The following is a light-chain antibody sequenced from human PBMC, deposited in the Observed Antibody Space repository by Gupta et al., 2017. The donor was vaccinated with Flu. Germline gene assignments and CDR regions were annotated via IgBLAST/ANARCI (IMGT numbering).Light chain of an antibody. Sequence: DIQMTQSPSSLSASVGDRVTITCQASQEIRKYLNWYQQRPGKAPKLLIYDASKVETGVPSRFSGSGFGTDFTFTINSLQPEDFGSYYCQQEDNFPHTFGQGTKVEIK. V-gene: IGKV1-33*01. CDR1: QEIRKY. J-gene: IGKJ2*01. CDR2: DAS. CDR3: QQEDNFPHT.